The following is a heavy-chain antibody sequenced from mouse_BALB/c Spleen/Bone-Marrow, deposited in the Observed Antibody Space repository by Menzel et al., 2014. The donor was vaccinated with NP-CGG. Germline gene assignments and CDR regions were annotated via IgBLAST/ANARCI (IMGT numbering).Heavy chain of an antibody. CDR1: GFTFSSYA. V-gene: IGHV5-6-5*01. Sequence: EVQRVESGGGLVKPGGSLKLSCAASGFTFSSYAMSWVRQTPEKRLEWVASISSGGSTYYPDSVKGRVTITRDNARNILYLQMSSLRSEDTAMYYCARDDYDDQYYFDYWGQGTTLTVSS. D-gene: IGHD2-4*01. CDR2: ISSGGST. J-gene: IGHJ2*01. CDR3: ARDDYDDQYYFDY.